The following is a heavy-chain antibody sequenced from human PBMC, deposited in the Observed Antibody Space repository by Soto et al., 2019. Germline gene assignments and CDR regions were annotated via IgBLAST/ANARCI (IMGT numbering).Heavy chain of an antibody. Sequence: EVQLVESGGGLVKPGGSLRLSCAASGFTFSSYSMNWVRQAPGKGLEWVSSISSSSSYIYYADSVKGRFTISRDNAKNSLYLQMNSLRAEDTAVYYCAREGGVYGDYNYWGQGTLVTVSS. CDR2: ISSSSSYI. J-gene: IGHJ4*02. V-gene: IGHV3-21*01. CDR3: AREGGVYGDYNY. D-gene: IGHD4-17*01. CDR1: GFTFSSYS.